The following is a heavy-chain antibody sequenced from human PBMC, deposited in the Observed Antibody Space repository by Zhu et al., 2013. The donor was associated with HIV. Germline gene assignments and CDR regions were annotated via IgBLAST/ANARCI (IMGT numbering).Heavy chain of an antibody. CDR2: INFNSGDT. CDR3: VREFRLTGDRGAFDI. CDR1: GHSLTDYF. V-gene: IGHV1-2*02. Sequence: QVQVVQSGAEVKTPGASVKVSCKASGHSLTDYFFHWVRQAPGQGLEWMGWINFNSGDTKPTQKFQGRVAMTRDTSINTFYMELRSLRSDDTALYYCVREFRLTGDRGAFDIWAKGQWSPSPQ. D-gene: IGHD7-27*01. J-gene: IGHJ3*02.